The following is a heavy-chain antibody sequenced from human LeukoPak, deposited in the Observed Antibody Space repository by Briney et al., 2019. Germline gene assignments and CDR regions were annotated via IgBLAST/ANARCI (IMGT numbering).Heavy chain of an antibody. CDR2: ISGGGDST. V-gene: IGHV3-43*02. D-gene: IGHD6-13*01. CDR3: AKIKATTGTPLDY. Sequence: GGSLRLSCAASGFTFDDYAMHWVRQAPGKGLEWVSLISGGGDSTYYADSVKGRFTISRDNSKNSLYLQMNSLKTEDTALYYCAKIKATTGTPLDYWGQGTLVTVSS. CDR1: GFTFDDYA. J-gene: IGHJ4*02.